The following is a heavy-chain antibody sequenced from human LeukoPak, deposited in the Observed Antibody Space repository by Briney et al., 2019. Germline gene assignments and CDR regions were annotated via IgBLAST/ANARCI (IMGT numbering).Heavy chain of an antibody. D-gene: IGHD1-26*01. V-gene: IGHV3-23*01. J-gene: IGHJ1*01. CDR3: AKGRVATKRAEYFQH. CDR2: ISGSGGST. Sequence: GGSLRLSCAASGFTFSSNAMSWVRQAPGKGLEWVSAISGSGGSTYYADSVKGRFTISRDNSKNTLYLQMNSLRAEDTAVYYCAKGRVATKRAEYFQHWGQGTLVTVSS. CDR1: GFTFSSNA.